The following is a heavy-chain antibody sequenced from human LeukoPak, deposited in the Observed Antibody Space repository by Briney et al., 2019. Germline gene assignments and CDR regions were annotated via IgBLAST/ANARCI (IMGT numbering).Heavy chain of an antibody. D-gene: IGHD7-27*01. CDR2: IYATGNT. CDR3: ARLKTGDVHKKTNKWFDP. Sequence: SETLSLTCHVSGDSLSSSRFSWSWIRQPAGKGLEWIGRIYATGNTYYNPSLTSRVALSVDAPRNQFTLTLTSVTAADTAIYYCARLKTGDVHKKTNKWFDPWGQGTLVTVSS. CDR1: GDSLSSSRFS. V-gene: IGHV4-61*02. J-gene: IGHJ5*02.